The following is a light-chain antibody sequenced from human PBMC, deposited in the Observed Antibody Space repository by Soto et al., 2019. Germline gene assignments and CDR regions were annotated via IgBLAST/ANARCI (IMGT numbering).Light chain of an antibody. V-gene: IGKV1-5*01. CDR1: QSISSW. Sequence: DIQMTQSPSTLSASVGDRVTITCRASQSISSWLAWYQQKPGKAPKLLIYDASSLESGVPSRFSGSGSGTEFTLTISSLQPDDFATSYCQQYNSYQTWTFGQGTKVEIK. J-gene: IGKJ1*01. CDR3: QQYNSYQTWT. CDR2: DAS.